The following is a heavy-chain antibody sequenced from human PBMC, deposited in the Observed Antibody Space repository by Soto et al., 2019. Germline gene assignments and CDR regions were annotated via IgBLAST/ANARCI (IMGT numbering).Heavy chain of an antibody. J-gene: IGHJ6*02. CDR3: ARASGGSCYSDYYYGMDV. D-gene: IGHD2-15*01. CDR1: GFIVSSNY. CDR2: IYSCGST. V-gene: IGHV3-66*03. Sequence: GGSLRLSCAASGFIVSSNYMNWVRQAPGKGLEWVSVIYSCGSTYYADSVKGRFTISRDNSKNTLYLQMNSLRPEDTAVYYCARASGGSCYSDYYYGMDVWGQGTTVTVSS.